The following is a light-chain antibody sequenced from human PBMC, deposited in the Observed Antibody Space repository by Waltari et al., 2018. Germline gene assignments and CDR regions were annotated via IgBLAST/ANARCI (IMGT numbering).Light chain of an antibody. V-gene: IGKV3-11*01. CDR3: HHRNNWPPGT. J-gene: IGKJ1*01. CDR1: QSISTY. Sequence: DIVLTQSPATLSSSPGERAPLSCRASQSISTYLAWYQQKPGQTPRLLIYDASKRATGIPARFRGSGSGTDFTLTISSLEPEDFAVYYCHHRNNWPPGTFGQGTKVEVE. CDR2: DAS.